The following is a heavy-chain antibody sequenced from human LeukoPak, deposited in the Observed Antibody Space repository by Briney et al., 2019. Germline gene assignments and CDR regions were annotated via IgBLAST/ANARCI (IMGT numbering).Heavy chain of an antibody. CDR2: IYHSGST. J-gene: IGHJ4*02. CDR1: GYSISSGYY. D-gene: IGHD5-12*01. V-gene: IGHV4-38-2*02. CDR3: ARGYGSVSYFDY. Sequence: SETLSLTCTVSGYSISSGYYWGWIRQPPGKGLEWIGSIYHSGSTYYNPSLKSRVTISVDTSKNQFSLKLSSVTAADTAVYYCARGYGSVSYFDYWGQGTLVTVSS.